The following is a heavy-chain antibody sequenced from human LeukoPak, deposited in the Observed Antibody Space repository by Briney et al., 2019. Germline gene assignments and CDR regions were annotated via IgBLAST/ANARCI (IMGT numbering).Heavy chain of an antibody. J-gene: IGHJ4*02. V-gene: IGHV3-48*02. CDR2: INSFSSVM. CDR1: GFRFSVYS. CDR3: ARDTTTVAAVRTFDY. D-gene: IGHD6-19*01. Sequence: GGSLRLSCAASGFRFSVYSMNWVRQAPGKGLEWVSYINSFSSVMYYADSVRGRFTISRDDAKTSLYLQMNSLRDEDAAIYYCARDTTTVAAVRTFDYWGQGTLVAASS.